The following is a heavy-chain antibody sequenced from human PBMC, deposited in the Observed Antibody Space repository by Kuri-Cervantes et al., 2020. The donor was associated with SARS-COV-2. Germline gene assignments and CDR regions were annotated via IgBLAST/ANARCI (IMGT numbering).Heavy chain of an antibody. D-gene: IGHD6-13*01. CDR2: INSDGSST. CDR1: GFTFSSYW. CDR3: AREAKGIAAAGYYYYYGMDV. Sequence: GGSLRLSCAASGFTFSSYWMHWVRQAPGKGLVWVSRINSDGSSTSYADSVKGRFTISRHNSKNTLYLQMNSLRAEDTAVYYCAREAKGIAAAGYYYYYGMDVWGQGTTVTVSS. V-gene: IGHV3-74*01. J-gene: IGHJ6*02.